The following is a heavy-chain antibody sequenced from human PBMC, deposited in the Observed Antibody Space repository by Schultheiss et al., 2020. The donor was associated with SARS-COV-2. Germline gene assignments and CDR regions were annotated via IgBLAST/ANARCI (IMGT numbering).Heavy chain of an antibody. Sequence: GGSLRLSCAASGFTFSSYAMHWVRQAPGKGLEWAAVIWYDGSNKYYADSVKGRFTISRDNGKNSLYLQTNSLRDEDTAGYYCARERGRDYYYYGMDVWGQGTAVTVSS. CDR2: IWYDGSNK. CDR3: ARERGRDYYYYGMDV. V-gene: IGHV3-33*08. CDR1: GFTFSSYA. J-gene: IGHJ6*02.